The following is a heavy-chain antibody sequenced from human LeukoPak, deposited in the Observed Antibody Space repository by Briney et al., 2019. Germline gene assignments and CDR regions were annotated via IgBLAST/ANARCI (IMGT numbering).Heavy chain of an antibody. Sequence: PGGSLRLSCAASGFTFSSYGMHWVRQAPGKGLEWVAFIRYDGSNKYYADSVKGRFTISRDHSKNTLSLQMNSLRAEDTAVYYCAKREIPYGDQYYFDYWGQGTLGTVSS. CDR3: AKREIPYGDQYYFDY. CDR1: GFTFSSYG. CDR2: IRYDGSNK. J-gene: IGHJ4*02. D-gene: IGHD4-17*01. V-gene: IGHV3-30*02.